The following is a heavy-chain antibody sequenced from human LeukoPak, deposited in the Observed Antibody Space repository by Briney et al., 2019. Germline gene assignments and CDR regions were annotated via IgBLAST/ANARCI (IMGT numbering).Heavy chain of an antibody. D-gene: IGHD2-15*01. Sequence: SVKVSCRASGGTFSSYAISWVRQAPGQGLEWMGGIIPIFGTANYAQKFQGRVTITTDESTSTAYMELSSLRSEDTAVYYCARGPIPYCSGGSCYSHYYYYYYMDVWGKGTTVTVSS. CDR1: GGTFSSYA. CDR3: ARGPIPYCSGGSCYSHYYYYYYMDV. CDR2: IIPIFGTA. V-gene: IGHV1-69*05. J-gene: IGHJ6*03.